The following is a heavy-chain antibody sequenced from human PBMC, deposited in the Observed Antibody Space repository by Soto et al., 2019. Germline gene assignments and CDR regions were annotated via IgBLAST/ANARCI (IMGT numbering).Heavy chain of an antibody. J-gene: IGHJ3*02. D-gene: IGHD6-13*01. CDR2: ISGGGSST. V-gene: IGHV3-23*01. CDR1: GFTFSSNA. CDR3: AKDVKTSSTRGAFDM. Sequence: GGSLRLSCAASGFTFSSNAMNWVRQAPGKGLEWVSAISGGGSSTYYADSVKGRFTISRDNSKSTLYMQMNSLRAEDTAVYYCAKDVKTSSTRGAFDMWGQGTMVTVSS.